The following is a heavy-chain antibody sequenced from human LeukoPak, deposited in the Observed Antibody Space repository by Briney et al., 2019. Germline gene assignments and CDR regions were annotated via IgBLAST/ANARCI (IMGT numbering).Heavy chain of an antibody. CDR1: GFTFSSYA. Sequence: GGSLRLSCAASGFTFSSYAMSWVRQAPGKGLEWVSAISGSGGSTYYADSVKGRFTISRDNSKNTLYLQMNSLRAEDTAVYYCAKDKPESPDYDFWSAYTKGDAFDIWGQGTMVTVSS. CDR3: AKDKPESPDYDFWSAYTKGDAFDI. V-gene: IGHV3-23*01. D-gene: IGHD3-3*01. CDR2: ISGSGGST. J-gene: IGHJ3*02.